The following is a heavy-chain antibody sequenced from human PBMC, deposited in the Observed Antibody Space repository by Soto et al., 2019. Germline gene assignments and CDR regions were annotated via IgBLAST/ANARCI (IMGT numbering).Heavy chain of an antibody. J-gene: IGHJ6*02. CDR3: ARDRPGSSRPYYYYYGMDV. Sequence: QVQLVQSGAEVKKPGSSVKVSCKASGGTFSSYAIRWVRQAPGQGLEWMGGIIPIFGTANYAQKFQGRVTITADESTSTAYMELSSLRSEDTAVYYCARDRPGSSRPYYYYYGMDVWGQGTTVTVSS. CDR1: GGTFSSYA. V-gene: IGHV1-69*01. D-gene: IGHD6-13*01. CDR2: IIPIFGTA.